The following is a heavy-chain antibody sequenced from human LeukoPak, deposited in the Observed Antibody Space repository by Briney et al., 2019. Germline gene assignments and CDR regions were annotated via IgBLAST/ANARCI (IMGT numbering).Heavy chain of an antibody. CDR1: VGTFSSYA. D-gene: IGHD6-19*01. V-gene: IGHV1-69*06. CDR3: AREGIAVAGRLDY. J-gene: IGHJ4*02. CDR2: IVPIFVAA. Sequence: GASVKVSCKASVGTFSSYAISWVRQAPGPGLEWMGGIVPIFVAANYAQNFQGRVKITAHKSTSTAYLELSGLRSEDTAVYYCAREGIAVAGRLDYWGQGTLVTVSS.